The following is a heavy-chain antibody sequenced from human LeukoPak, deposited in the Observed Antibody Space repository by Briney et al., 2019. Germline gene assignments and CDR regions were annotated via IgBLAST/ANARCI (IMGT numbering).Heavy chain of an antibody. CDR2: IIPIFGTA. J-gene: IGHJ6*02. D-gene: IGHD3-10*01. Sequence: ASVKVSCKASGGTFSSYAFSWVRQAPGQGLEWMGGIIPIFGTANYAQKFQGRVTITADESTSTAYMELSSLRSEDTAVYYCARMYYYGSGSYYYYGMDVWGQGTTVTVSS. CDR1: GGTFSSYA. CDR3: ARMYYYGSGSYYYYGMDV. V-gene: IGHV1-69*13.